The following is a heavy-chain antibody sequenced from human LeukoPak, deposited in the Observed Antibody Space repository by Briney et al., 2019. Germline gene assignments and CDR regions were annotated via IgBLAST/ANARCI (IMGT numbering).Heavy chain of an antibody. D-gene: IGHD4-17*01. J-gene: IGHJ4*02. CDR2: ISGGGGST. CDR3: AKSLYGDYYFDY. V-gene: IGHV3-23*01. CDR1: GFTFSSYG. Sequence: QAGGSLRLSCAASGFTFSSYGMSWVRQAPGKGLEWVSAISGGGGSTYYADSVKGRFTISRDNSKNTLYLQMNSLRAEDTAVYYCAKSLYGDYYFDYWGQGTLVTVSS.